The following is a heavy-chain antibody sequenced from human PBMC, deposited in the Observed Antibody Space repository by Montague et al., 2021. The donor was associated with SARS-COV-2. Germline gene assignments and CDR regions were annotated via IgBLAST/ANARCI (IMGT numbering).Heavy chain of an antibody. CDR3: TRDYRSIVGDGLDI. J-gene: IGHJ3*02. V-gene: IGHV3-48*03. Sequence: SLLLSFSSSFFTFSNYFMNWVRQAPGKGPEWISYISTSAYTTSYAGSVKGRFTISRDNGKNSLYLQMNSLRVEDTAVYYCTRDYRSIVGDGLDIWGQGTKVTVSS. CDR1: FFTFSNYF. D-gene: IGHD3-16*02. CDR2: ISTSAYTT.